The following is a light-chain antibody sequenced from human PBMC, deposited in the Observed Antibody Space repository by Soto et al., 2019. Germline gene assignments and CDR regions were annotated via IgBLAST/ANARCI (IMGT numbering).Light chain of an antibody. CDR1: QDINAD. J-gene: IGKJ5*01. CDR2: DAS. Sequence: EIVLTQSPATLSLSPGARATLSWRASQDINADLAWYQQKPGQAPRLLIYDASNRATGIPARFSGSGPGTDFTLTISSLEPEDFAVYYCQQRANWHVTFGQGTRLEIK. V-gene: IGKV3D-11*01. CDR3: QQRANWHVT.